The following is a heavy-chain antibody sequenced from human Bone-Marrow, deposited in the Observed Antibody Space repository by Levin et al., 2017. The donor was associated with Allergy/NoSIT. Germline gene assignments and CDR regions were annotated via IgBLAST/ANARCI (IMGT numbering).Heavy chain of an antibody. CDR1: GLTVSNNY. CDR2: IYSGGGT. D-gene: IGHD3-16*01. CDR3: AGLGGLPY. V-gene: IGHV3-53*01. Sequence: PGGSLRLSCAVSGLTVSNNYMTWVRQAPGKGLEWVSLIYSGGGTYYADSVKGRFTISRDNSKNTVYLQMNSLRPEDTALYYCAGLGGLPYWDQGALVTVSS. J-gene: IGHJ4*02.